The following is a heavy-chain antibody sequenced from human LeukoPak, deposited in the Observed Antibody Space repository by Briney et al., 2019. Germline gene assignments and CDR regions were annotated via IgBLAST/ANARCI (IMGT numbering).Heavy chain of an antibody. CDR1: GSTFDDYA. V-gene: IGHV3-9*01. CDR2: ISWNSGSI. J-gene: IGHJ4*02. Sequence: GGSLRLSCAASGSTFDDYAMHWVRQAPGKGLEWVSGISWNSGSIGYADSVKGRFTISRDNAKNSLYLQMNSLRAEDTALYYCAKDMLVGALDYWGQGTLVTVSS. D-gene: IGHD1-26*01. CDR3: AKDMLVGALDY.